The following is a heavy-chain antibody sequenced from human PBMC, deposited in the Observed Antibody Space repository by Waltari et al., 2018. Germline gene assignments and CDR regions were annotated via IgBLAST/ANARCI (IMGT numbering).Heavy chain of an antibody. D-gene: IGHD4-17*01. V-gene: IGHV3-15*07. Sequence: EVQLVESGGGLVKPGGSLRLSCAASGFTFTNAWMNWVRQAPGRGLEWVGRIKTRTDGETTDYAASVKDRFTISRDDSKNTVYLQWTGLKTEDTAVYYCATGTMTLVTPFFWGQGTLVTVSS. CDR1: GFTFTNAW. CDR2: IKTRTDGETT. J-gene: IGHJ4*02. CDR3: ATGTMTLVTPFF.